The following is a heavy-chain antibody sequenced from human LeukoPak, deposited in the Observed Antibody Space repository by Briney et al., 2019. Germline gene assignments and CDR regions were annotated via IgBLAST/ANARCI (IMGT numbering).Heavy chain of an antibody. CDR2: IFYSGSP. V-gene: IGHV4-59*08. Sequence: SETLSLTCAVYGGSFSAYYWSWIRQPPGEGLEWIGNIFYSGSPNYKSSLKSRVTTSFDTSKNQFSLKLSSVTAADTAVYYCARVGHIVAAGTYDYWGQGTLVTVSS. D-gene: IGHD6-13*01. J-gene: IGHJ4*02. CDR3: ARVGHIVAAGTYDY. CDR1: GGSFSAYY.